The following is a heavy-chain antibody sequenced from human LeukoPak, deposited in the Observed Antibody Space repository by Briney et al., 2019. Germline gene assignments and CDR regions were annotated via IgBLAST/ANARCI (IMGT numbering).Heavy chain of an antibody. CDR3: AKDSGPPVTIPVFDR. D-gene: IGHD4-17*01. V-gene: IGHV3-23*01. Sequence: GGSLRLSCAASGFTFSTYAMNWVRQAPGKGLEWVSTVTGSGGYTYYADSVKGRFTISRDNSKNTLYLQMNSLRAEDTAVYYCAKDSGPPVTIPVFDRWGQGTLITVSS. CDR2: VTGSGGYT. CDR1: GFTFSTYA. J-gene: IGHJ4*02.